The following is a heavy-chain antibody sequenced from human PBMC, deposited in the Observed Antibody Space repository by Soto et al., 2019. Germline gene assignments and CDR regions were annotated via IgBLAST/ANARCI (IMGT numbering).Heavy chain of an antibody. V-gene: IGHV6-1*01. Sequence: SQTLSLTCAISGDSVSSNSAAWNWIRQSPSRGLEWLGRTYYRSKWYNDYAVSVKSRITINPDTSKNQFSLQLNSVTPEDTAVYYCARVTAVAGTRGDYYYGMDVWGQGTTVTV. CDR1: GDSVSSNSAA. CDR2: TYYRSKWYN. J-gene: IGHJ6*02. D-gene: IGHD6-19*01. CDR3: ARVTAVAGTRGDYYYGMDV.